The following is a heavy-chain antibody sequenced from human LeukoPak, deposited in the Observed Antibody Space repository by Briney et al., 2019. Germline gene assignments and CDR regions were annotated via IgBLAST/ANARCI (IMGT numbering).Heavy chain of an antibody. J-gene: IGHJ4*02. D-gene: IGHD3-3*01. CDR2: IYYSGST. CDR1: GDSISSSSYY. CDR3: ARHLADLEYYDFWSGYSNPYYFDY. Sequence: PSETLSLTCTVSGDSISSSSYYWGWIRQPPGTGLEWIGSIYYSGSTYYNPSLKSRVTISVDTSKNQFSLKLSSVTAADTAVYYCARHLADLEYYDFWSGYSNPYYFDYWGQGTLVTVSS. V-gene: IGHV4-39*01.